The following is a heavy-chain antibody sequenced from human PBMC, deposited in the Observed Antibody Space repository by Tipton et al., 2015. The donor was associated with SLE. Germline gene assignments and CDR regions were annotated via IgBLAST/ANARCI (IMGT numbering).Heavy chain of an antibody. D-gene: IGHD3-3*02. Sequence: TLSLTCSVSGGSISSSSYYWGWIRQPPGKGLEWIGSMYYSGSTYYNPSLKSRVTISVDTSKNQFSLKLSSVTAADTAVYYCAREGVHFWSGSSYYYYYYMDVWGKGTTVTVSS. CDR3: AREGVHFWSGSSYYYYYYMDV. V-gene: IGHV4-39*07. J-gene: IGHJ6*03. CDR2: MYYSGST. CDR1: GGSISSSSYY.